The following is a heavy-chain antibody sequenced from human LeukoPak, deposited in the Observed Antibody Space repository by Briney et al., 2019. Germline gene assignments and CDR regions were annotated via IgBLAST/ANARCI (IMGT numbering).Heavy chain of an antibody. J-gene: IGHJ4*01. D-gene: IGHD6-19*01. CDR2: IKQDGSES. CDR1: GFIFRNFW. V-gene: IGHV3-7*01. CDR3: ARDPVFDYRSWFER. Sequence: GGSLRLSCAASGFIFRNFWMSWVRQAPGKGLEWVANIKQDGSESYYVDSVKGRFTISRDNAKNSLYLQMNSLRAEDTAVYYCARDPVFDYRSWFERWGQGTLVTVSS.